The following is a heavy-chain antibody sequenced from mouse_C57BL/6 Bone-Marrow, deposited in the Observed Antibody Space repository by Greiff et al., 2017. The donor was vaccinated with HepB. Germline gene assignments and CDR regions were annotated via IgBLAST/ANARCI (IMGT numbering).Heavy chain of an antibody. Sequence: EVQRVESGPELVKPGASVKIPCKASGYTFTDYNMDWVKQSHGKSLEWIGDINPNNGGTIYNQKFKGKATLTVDKSSSTAYMELRSLTSEDTAVYYCARRDYRYVDVWGTGTTVTVSS. J-gene: IGHJ1*03. CDR3: ARRDYRYVDV. V-gene: IGHV1-18*01. CDR2: INPNNGGT. D-gene: IGHD1-1*02. CDR1: GYTFTDYN.